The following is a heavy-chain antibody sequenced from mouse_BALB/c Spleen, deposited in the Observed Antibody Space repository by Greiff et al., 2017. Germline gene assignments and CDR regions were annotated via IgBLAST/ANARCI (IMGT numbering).Heavy chain of an antibody. Sequence: EVQGVESGGGLVQPGGSLRLSCATSGFTFTDYYMSWVRQPPGKALEWLGFIRNKANGYTTEYSASVKGRFTISRDNSQSILYLQMNTLRAEDSATYYCARDKGYYGSSNYAMDYWGQGTSVTVSS. CDR2: IRNKANGYTT. CDR3: ARDKGYYGSSNYAMDY. D-gene: IGHD1-1*01. V-gene: IGHV7-3*02. J-gene: IGHJ4*01. CDR1: GFTFTDYY.